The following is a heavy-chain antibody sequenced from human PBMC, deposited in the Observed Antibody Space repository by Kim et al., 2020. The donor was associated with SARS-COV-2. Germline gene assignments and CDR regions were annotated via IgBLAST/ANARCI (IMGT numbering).Heavy chain of an antibody. CDR1: GFTFGDFP. V-gene: IGHV3-49*04. CDR2: IRRKADGGTT. Sequence: GGSLRLSCTTSGFTFGDFPMTWVRQAPGRGLEWVGVIRRKADGGTTEYATSVKGRFTISRDDSKSIAYLQMNSLEIEDTAVYYCTRRAWSDYWGQGTLVTSSS. CDR3: TRRAWSDY. D-gene: IGHD3-3*01. J-gene: IGHJ4*02.